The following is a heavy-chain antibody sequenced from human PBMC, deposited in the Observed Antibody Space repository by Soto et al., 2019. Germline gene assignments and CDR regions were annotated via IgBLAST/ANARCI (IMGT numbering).Heavy chain of an antibody. V-gene: IGHV5-51*01. CDR1: GYSFTSYW. Sequence: RGESLKISCKGSGYSFTSYWIGWVRQMPGKGLEWMGIIYPGDSDTRYSPSFQGQVTISADKSISTAYLQWSSLKASDTAMYYCARQELRYFDWSDPYYYYGMDVWGQGTTVTVSS. CDR3: ARQELRYFDWSDPYYYYGMDV. D-gene: IGHD3-9*01. CDR2: IYPGDSDT. J-gene: IGHJ6*02.